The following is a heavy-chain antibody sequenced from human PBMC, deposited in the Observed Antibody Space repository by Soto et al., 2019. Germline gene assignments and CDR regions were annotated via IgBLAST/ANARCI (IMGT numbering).Heavy chain of an antibody. J-gene: IGHJ6*02. D-gene: IGHD6-19*01. Sequence: QVQLQESGPGLVKPSETLSLTCTVSGGSISGFYWSWIRQPPGKGLEWIGYIYYSGGTNYNASLQSRVSISRDTSKSQVSLRLTSVTAADTAVYYCARGMGTAVEAINYYYYYGMDVWGQGTTVTVTS. V-gene: IGHV4-59*01. CDR2: IYYSGGT. CDR1: GGSISGFY. CDR3: ARGMGTAVEAINYYYYYGMDV.